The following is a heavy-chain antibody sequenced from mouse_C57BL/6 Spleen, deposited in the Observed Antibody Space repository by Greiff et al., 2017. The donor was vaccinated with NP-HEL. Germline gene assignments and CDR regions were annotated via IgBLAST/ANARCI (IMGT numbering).Heavy chain of an antibody. CDR1: GFTFSSYG. J-gene: IGHJ4*01. CDR3: ARHTDYDYDEDAMDY. CDR2: ISSGGSYT. D-gene: IGHD2-4*01. Sequence: EVQRVESGGDLVKPGGSLKLSCAASGFTFSSYGMSWVRQTPDKRLEWVATISSGGSYTYYPDSVKGRFTISRDNAKNTLYLQMSSLKSEDTAMYYCARHTDYDYDEDAMDYWGQGTSVTVSS. V-gene: IGHV5-6*01.